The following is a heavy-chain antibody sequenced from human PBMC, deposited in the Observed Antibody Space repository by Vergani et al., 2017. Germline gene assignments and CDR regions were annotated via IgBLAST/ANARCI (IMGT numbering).Heavy chain of an antibody. CDR3: ARRPTPDAFDI. V-gene: IGHV4-39*01. CDR2: IYYSGST. J-gene: IGHJ3*02. CDR1: GGSISSSSYY. Sequence: QLQLQESGPGLVKPSETLSLTCTVSGGSISSSSYYWGWIRQPPGKGLEWIGSIYYSGSTYYNPSLKSRVTISVDTSKNQFSLKLSSVTAADTAVYYCARRPTPDAFDIWGQGTMATVSS.